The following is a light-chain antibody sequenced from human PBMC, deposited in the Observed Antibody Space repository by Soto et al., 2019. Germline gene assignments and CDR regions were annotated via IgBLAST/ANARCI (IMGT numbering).Light chain of an antibody. CDR3: LAYTNTNPRV. V-gene: IGLV2-14*01. J-gene: IGLJ3*02. CDR1: SSDVGGYDY. CDR2: EVS. Sequence: QSALTQPASVSGSPGQSITISCTGTSSDVGGYDYVSWYQQHPGKAPKLMIYEVSNRPSGVSNRFSGSKSGNTASLTISGLQAEDEADYYCLAYTNTNPRVFGGGTKLTVL.